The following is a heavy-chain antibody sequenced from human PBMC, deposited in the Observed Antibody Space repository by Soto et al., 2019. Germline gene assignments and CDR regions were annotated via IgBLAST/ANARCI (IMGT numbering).Heavy chain of an antibody. CDR1: GFSFSDYA. Sequence: EEQVVESGGGLVQPGGSLKLSCAGSGFSFSDYAIHWVRQASGKGLEWVGRIKNRANNYATASAASLKGRFTVSRDDSTHTVYLQMNSPKPDDTALYYCTSPSERAYYHNG. CDR2: IKNRANNYAT. J-gene: IGHJ6*01. V-gene: IGHV3-73*01. CDR3: TSPSERAYYHNG.